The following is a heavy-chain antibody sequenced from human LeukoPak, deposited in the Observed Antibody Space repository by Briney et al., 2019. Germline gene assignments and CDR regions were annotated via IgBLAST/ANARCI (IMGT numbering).Heavy chain of an antibody. Sequence: SETLSLTCSVSGDSISSSRYCWGWIRQPPGKGREWIGSIYHSGSTHYNPSLNSRITISADTSKNQFSLRLRSVTAADTALYFCLAYYSLSGNYYNGIDYWGQGTLVTVSS. J-gene: IGHJ4*02. CDR3: LAYYSLSGNYYNGIDY. CDR1: GDSISSSRYC. D-gene: IGHD3-10*01. CDR2: IYHSGST. V-gene: IGHV4-39*01.